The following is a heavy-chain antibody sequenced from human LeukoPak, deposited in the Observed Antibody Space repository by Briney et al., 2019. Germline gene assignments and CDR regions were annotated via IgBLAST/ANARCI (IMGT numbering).Heavy chain of an antibody. D-gene: IGHD1-1*01. CDR1: GFTFSSYE. CDR3: ARGELERLLYYYYYMDV. Sequence: GGSLRLSCAASGFTFSSYEMNWVRQAPGKGLEWVSYISSSGSTIYYADSVKGRFTVSRDNAKNSLYLQMSSLTAEDTALYYCARGELERLLYYYYYMDVWGKGTTVTISS. CDR2: ISSSGSTI. V-gene: IGHV3-48*03. J-gene: IGHJ6*03.